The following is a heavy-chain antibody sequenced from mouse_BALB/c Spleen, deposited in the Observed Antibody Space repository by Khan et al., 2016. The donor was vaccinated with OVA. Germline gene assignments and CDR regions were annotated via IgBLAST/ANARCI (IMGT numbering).Heavy chain of an antibody. Sequence: EVMLVESGGGLVQPGGSRKLSRAASGFTFSSYGMHWVRQAPEKGLEWVAYISGDSNTIYYADTVKGRFTISRDNPKNTLFLQMTSLMSEDTARYYCATSYFYGYYFDYWGPGTTLTVSS. D-gene: IGHD1-1*01. V-gene: IGHV5-17*02. CDR1: GFTFSSYG. CDR3: ATSYFYGYYFDY. CDR2: ISGDSNTI. J-gene: IGHJ2*01.